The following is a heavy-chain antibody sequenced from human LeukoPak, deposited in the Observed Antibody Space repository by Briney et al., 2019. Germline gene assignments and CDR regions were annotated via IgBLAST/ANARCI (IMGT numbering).Heavy chain of an antibody. V-gene: IGHV4-59*01. J-gene: IGHJ5*02. Sequence: SETLSLTCTVSGGSISSYYWSWIRQPPGKGLEWIGYIYYSGSTNYNPSLKSRVTVSVDTSKNQFSLKLSSVTAADTAVYYCAREDPLYQELATIHPWGQGTLVTVSS. CDR2: IYYSGST. CDR3: AREDPLYQELATIHP. D-gene: IGHD6-13*01. CDR1: GGSISSYY.